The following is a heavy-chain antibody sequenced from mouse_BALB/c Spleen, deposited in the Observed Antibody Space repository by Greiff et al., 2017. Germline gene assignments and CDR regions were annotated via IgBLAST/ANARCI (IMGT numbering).Heavy chain of an antibody. Sequence: VQLQESGPGLVAPSQSLSITCTVSGFSLTSYGVHWVRQPPGKGLEWLGVIWAGGSTNYNSALMSRLSISKDNSKGQVFLKMNSLQTDDTAVYYCANYGSGRYAMDYWGQGTSVTVSS. CDR1: GFSLTSYG. J-gene: IGHJ4*01. D-gene: IGHD1-1*01. CDR3: ANYGSGRYAMDY. CDR2: IWAGGST. V-gene: IGHV2-9*02.